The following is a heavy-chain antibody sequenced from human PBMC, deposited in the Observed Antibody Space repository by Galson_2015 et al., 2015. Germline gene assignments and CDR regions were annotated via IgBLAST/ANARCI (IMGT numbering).Heavy chain of an antibody. CDR1: GYTFTSYD. Sequence: SVKVSCKASGYTFTSYDINWVRQATGQGLEWMGWMNPNSGNTGYAQKFQGRVTMTRNTSISTAYMELSSLRSGDTAVYYCARGHKSSGKTPHGYWGQGTLVTVSS. D-gene: IGHD3-22*01. J-gene: IGHJ4*02. CDR3: ARGHKSSGKTPHGY. CDR2: MNPNSGNT. V-gene: IGHV1-8*01.